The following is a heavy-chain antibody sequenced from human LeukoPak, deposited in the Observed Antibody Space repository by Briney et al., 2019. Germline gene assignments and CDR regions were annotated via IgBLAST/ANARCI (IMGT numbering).Heavy chain of an antibody. J-gene: IGHJ6*03. CDR3: ARNLVGASDYYYYMDV. V-gene: IGHV4-59*01. CDR1: GGSISSYY. CDR2: IYYSGST. Sequence: SETLSLACTVSGGSISSYYWSWIRQPPGKGLEWMGYIYYSGSTNYNPSLKSRVTISVDTSKNQFSLTLSSVTAADTAVYYCARNLVGASDYYYYMDVWGKGTTATVSS. D-gene: IGHD1-26*01.